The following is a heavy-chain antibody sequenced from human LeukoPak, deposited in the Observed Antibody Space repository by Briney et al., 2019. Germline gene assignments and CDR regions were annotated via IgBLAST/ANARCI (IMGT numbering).Heavy chain of an antibody. CDR1: GFTFKTYT. V-gene: IGHV3-74*01. J-gene: IGHJ4*02. Sequence: GGSLRLSCAASGFTFKTYTMHWVRQAPGKGLVWVSRINTDGSSTSYADSVKGRFTTSRDNAKNTLYLQMNGLRAEDTAVYYCARVSSSSWWALDYWGQGTLVTVSS. D-gene: IGHD6-13*01. CDR2: INTDGSST. CDR3: ARVSSSSWWALDY.